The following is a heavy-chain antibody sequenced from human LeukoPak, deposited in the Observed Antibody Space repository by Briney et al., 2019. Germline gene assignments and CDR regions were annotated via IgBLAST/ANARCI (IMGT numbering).Heavy chain of an antibody. V-gene: IGHV4-4*07. CDR3: ARDERTMGVVDY. CDR2: IYTTGDS. CDR1: GGSISNYY. D-gene: IGHD3-10*01. J-gene: IGHJ4*02. Sequence: SETLTPTCTVSGGSISNYYWSWIRQTAGKGLQWIGRIYTTGDSNYNPSLESRLTMSVDTSENQFSLKLNSVTAADTAVYFCARDERTMGVVDYWGQGILVTVSS.